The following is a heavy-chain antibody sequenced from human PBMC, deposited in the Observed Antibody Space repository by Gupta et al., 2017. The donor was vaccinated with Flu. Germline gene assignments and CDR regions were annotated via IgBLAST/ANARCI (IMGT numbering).Heavy chain of an antibody. V-gene: IGHV3-23*01. CDR3: AKGRITIFGGDNYDMDV. CDR1: GFTFSSYA. D-gene: IGHD3-3*01. J-gene: IGHJ6*02. Sequence: EVQLLESGGGLLQPGGSLSFSWAASGFTFSSYAMSWVSQVPGQGLEWDSSIVGSGVSTYYADSVKARFTISRDSSKNTLYLQMNSLRAEDTAVYYCAKGRITIFGGDNYDMDVWGQGTTVTVSS. CDR2: IVGSGVST.